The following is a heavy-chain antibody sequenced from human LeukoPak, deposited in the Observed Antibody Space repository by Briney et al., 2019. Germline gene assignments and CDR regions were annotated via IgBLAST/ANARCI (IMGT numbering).Heavy chain of an antibody. V-gene: IGHV7-4-1*02. CDR1: GGTFSSYA. J-gene: IGHJ4*02. Sequence: ASVKVSCKASGGTFSSYAISWVRQAPGQGLEWMGWINTNTGNPTYAQGFTGRFVFSLDTSVSTAYLQISSLKAEDTAVYYCARGGWELPSGQDYWGQGTLVTVSS. CDR3: ARGGWELPSGQDY. CDR2: INTNTGNP. D-gene: IGHD1-26*01.